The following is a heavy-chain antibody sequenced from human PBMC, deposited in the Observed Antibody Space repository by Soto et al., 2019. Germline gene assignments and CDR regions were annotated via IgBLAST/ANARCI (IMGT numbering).Heavy chain of an antibody. CDR3: ARDSRGGYYRVL. V-gene: IGHV3-21*01. J-gene: IGHJ4*02. CDR1: GFTFSSYS. D-gene: IGHD3-3*01. CDR2: ISSSSSYI. Sequence: SGGSLRLSCAASGFTFSSYSMNWVRQAPGKGLEWVSSISSSSSYIYYADSVKGRFTISRDNAKNSLYLQMKSVRAEDTAVYYCARDSRGGYYRVLRGQGTLVTVSS.